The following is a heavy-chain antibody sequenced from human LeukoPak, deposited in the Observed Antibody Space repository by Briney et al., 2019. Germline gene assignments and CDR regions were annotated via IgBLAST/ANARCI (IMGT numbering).Heavy chain of an antibody. CDR2: ISVYNGNT. CDR3: APRRSSGWLSSYYFDY. Sequence: ASEKVSCKASGYIFTSYGISWVRQAPGEGLEWMGWISVYNGNTNYAQKFQGRVTMTRDTSISTAYMELSRLRSDDTAVYYCAPRRSSGWLSSYYFDYWGQGTLVTVSS. V-gene: IGHV1-18*01. CDR1: GYIFTSYG. J-gene: IGHJ4*02. D-gene: IGHD6-19*01.